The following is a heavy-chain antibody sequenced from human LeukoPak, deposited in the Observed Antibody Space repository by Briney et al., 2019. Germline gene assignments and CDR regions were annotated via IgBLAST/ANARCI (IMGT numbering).Heavy chain of an antibody. V-gene: IGHV3-7*03. D-gene: IGHD6-19*01. J-gene: IGHJ6*03. Sequence: GGSLRLSCAASGFNFSSYRMTWVRQAPGKGLEWVANIKQDGSEKYYVDSVKGRFTISRDNSKNTLYLQMNSLRAEDTALYYCTNLGVAALFYYMDVWGKGTTVTVSS. CDR3: TNLGVAALFYYMDV. CDR2: IKQDGSEK. CDR1: GFNFSSYR.